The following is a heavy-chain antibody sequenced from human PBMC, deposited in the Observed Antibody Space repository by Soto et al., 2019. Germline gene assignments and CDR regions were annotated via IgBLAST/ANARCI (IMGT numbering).Heavy chain of an antibody. J-gene: IGHJ4*02. Sequence: ASVKVSCKASGYTFTSYDIHWVRQATGQGLEWMGWMNPNSGNTGYAQKFQGRVTMTRNTSISTAYMELSSLRSEDTAVYYCARPGQAGTAYDYWGQGTLVTVSS. CDR2: MNPNSGNT. CDR1: GYTFTSYD. CDR3: ARPGQAGTAYDY. D-gene: IGHD1-7*01. V-gene: IGHV1-8*01.